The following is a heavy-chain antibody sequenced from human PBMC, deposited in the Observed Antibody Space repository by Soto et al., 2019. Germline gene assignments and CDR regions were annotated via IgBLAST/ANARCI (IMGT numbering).Heavy chain of an antibody. V-gene: IGHV3-66*01. J-gene: IGHJ3*02. CDR1: GFTVSSNY. CDR3: ARDTGYCSGGSCYSGAFDI. D-gene: IGHD2-15*01. Sequence: GGSLRLSCAAFGFTVSSNYMSWVRQAPGKGLEWVSVIYSGGSTYYADSVKGRFTISRDNSKNTLYLQMNSLRAEDTAVYYCARDTGYCSGGSCYSGAFDIWGQGTMVTVSS. CDR2: IYSGGST.